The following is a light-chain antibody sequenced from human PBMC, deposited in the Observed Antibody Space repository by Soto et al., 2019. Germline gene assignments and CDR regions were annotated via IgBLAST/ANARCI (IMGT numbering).Light chain of an antibody. V-gene: IGLV6-57*04. CDR1: SGNIASNY. Sequence: NFMLTQPHSVSESPGKTATISCTRSSGNIASNYVQWYQQRPGSAPTTVIYEDNQRPSGVPDRFSGSIDSSSNSASLTISGLKTEDEADYYCQSYDVNTVRVIFGGGTKVTVL. CDR3: QSYDVNTVRVI. J-gene: IGLJ2*01. CDR2: EDN.